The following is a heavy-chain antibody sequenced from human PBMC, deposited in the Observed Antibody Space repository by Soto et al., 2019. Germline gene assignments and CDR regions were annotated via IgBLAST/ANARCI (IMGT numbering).Heavy chain of an antibody. J-gene: IGHJ4*02. Sequence: GGSLRLSCATSAFTFNSDAMHWVRQAPGKGLEWLACISYDGSKKYYADSVKGRFTISRDSSKNTLYLQMSSLRLEDAAVYYCARDPAADLCRGFFDYWGQGTLVTVSS. CDR1: AFTFNSDA. V-gene: IGHV3-30-3*01. CDR2: ISYDGSKK. D-gene: IGHD3-3*01. CDR3: ARDPAADLCRGFFDY.